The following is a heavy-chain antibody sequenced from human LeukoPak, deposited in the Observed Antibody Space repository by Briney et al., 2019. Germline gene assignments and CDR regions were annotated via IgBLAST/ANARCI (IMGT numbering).Heavy chain of an antibody. Sequence: GGSLRLSCAASGFTFSSYSMNWVRQAPGKGLEWVSSISSSSSYIYYADSVKGRFTISRDNAKNSLYLQMDSLRAGDTAVYYCARAAVAAPYFDYWGQGTLVTVSS. CDR1: GFTFSSYS. J-gene: IGHJ4*02. V-gene: IGHV3-21*01. CDR2: ISSSSSYI. D-gene: IGHD6-19*01. CDR3: ARAAVAAPYFDY.